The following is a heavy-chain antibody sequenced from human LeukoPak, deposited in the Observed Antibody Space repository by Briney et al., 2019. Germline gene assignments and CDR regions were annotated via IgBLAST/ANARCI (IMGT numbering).Heavy chain of an antibody. J-gene: IGHJ4*02. V-gene: IGHV3-11*01. CDR2: ISSSGSTI. CDR3: ARAPYSSIWFTDY. D-gene: IGHD6-13*01. Sequence: PGGSLRLSSAASEFRFTDYYMSWIRQAPGKGLEFVSYISSSGSTIYYADSVKGRFTISRDNAKNSFYLQMSSLRAEDTAVYYCARAPYSSIWFTDYWGQGTLVTVSS. CDR1: EFRFTDYY.